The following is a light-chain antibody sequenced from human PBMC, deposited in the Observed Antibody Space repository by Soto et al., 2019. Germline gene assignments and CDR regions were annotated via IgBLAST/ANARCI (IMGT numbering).Light chain of an antibody. J-gene: IGKJ5*01. CDR3: QQRSNWPPRIT. Sequence: EIVFTQSPATLSLSPGERASLSCRASQSISNYLAWYQQKPGQAPRLLIYDASTRATGIPARFSGSGSGTDFTLTISSLEPEDFAVYYCQQRSNWPPRITFGHGTRLEIK. CDR2: DAS. V-gene: IGKV3-11*01. CDR1: QSISNY.